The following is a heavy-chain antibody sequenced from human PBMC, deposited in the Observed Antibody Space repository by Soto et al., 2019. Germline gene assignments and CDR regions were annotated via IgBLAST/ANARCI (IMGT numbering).Heavy chain of an antibody. D-gene: IGHD3-22*01. CDR1: GYTFTGYD. J-gene: IGHJ6*02. V-gene: IGHV1-8*01. CDR2: MNPNSGNT. Sequence: ASVKVSCKASGYTFTGYDINWVRQATGQWLEWMGWMNPNSGNTGYAQKFQGRVTMTRNTSISTAYMELSSLRSEDTAVYYCARGASITMIVVVITNYYGMDVWGQGTTVTVSS. CDR3: ARGASITMIVVVITNYYGMDV.